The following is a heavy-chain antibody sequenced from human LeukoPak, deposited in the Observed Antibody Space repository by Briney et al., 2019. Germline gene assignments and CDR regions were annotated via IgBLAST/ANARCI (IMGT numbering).Heavy chain of an antibody. CDR2: ISSSSSTI. D-gene: IGHD1-7*01. Sequence: QPGGSLRLSCAASGFTFSSYSMNWVRQAPGKGLEWVSYISSSSSTIYYADSVKGRFTISRDNAKNSLYLQMNSLRAEDTAVYYCARVIGRDKLELREWYWFDPWGQGTLVTVSS. CDR1: GFTFSSYS. V-gene: IGHV3-48*01. J-gene: IGHJ5*02. CDR3: ARVIGRDKLELREWYWFDP.